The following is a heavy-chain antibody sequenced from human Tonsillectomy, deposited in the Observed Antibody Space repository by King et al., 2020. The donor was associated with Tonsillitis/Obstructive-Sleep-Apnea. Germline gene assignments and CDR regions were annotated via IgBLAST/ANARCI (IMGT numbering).Heavy chain of an antibody. V-gene: IGHV3-21*01. D-gene: IGHD3-22*01. CDR1: GITFSSFS. CDR3: AGDYYYDSSGYYSNYYGMDV. J-gene: IGHJ6*02. Sequence: VQLVESGGGLVKPGGSLRLSCAASGITFSSFSMNWVRQAPGKGLEWVSYISSSSTYIYYADSVKGRFTISRDNAKNSLYLQMNSLRAEDTAVYYCAGDYYYDSSGYYSNYYGMDVWGQGTTVTVSS. CDR2: ISSSSTYI.